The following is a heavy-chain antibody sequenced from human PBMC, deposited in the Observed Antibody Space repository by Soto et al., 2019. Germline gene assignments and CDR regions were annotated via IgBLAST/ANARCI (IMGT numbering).Heavy chain of an antibody. J-gene: IGHJ4*02. CDR1: GGSFSGYY. Sequence: SETLSLTCAVYGGSFSGYYWSWVRQPPGKGLEWIGEINHSGSTNYNPSLKSRVTISVDTSKNQFSLKLSSVTAADTAVYYCARFYGDYETHSDRSHYFDYWGQGTLVTVSS. V-gene: IGHV4-34*01. D-gene: IGHD4-17*01. CDR3: ARFYGDYETHSDRSHYFDY. CDR2: INHSGST.